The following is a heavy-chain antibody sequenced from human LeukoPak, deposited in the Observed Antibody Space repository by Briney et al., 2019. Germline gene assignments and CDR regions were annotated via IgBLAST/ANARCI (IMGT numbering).Heavy chain of an antibody. D-gene: IGHD3-16*02. CDR1: GGSISSGDYY. Sequence: SETLSLTCTVSGGSISSGDYYWSWIRPPPGKGPEWIGYIYYSGSTYYNPSLKSRVTISVDTSKNQFSLKLSSVTAADTAVYYCARGVWGSYRYSTLFWFDPWGQGNLVTVSS. CDR3: ARGVWGSYRYSTLFWFDP. CDR2: IYYSGST. J-gene: IGHJ5*02. V-gene: IGHV4-30-4*08.